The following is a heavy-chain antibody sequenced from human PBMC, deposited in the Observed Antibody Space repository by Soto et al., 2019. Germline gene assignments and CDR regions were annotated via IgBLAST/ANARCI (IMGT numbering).Heavy chain of an antibody. J-gene: IGHJ4*02. V-gene: IGHV4-59*01. Sequence: QVQLQESGPGLVKPSETLSLTCTVSGGSISSYYWSWIRQPPGKGLEWIGYIYYSGSTNYNPSLTSRVTISVDTSKNQFSLKLSSVTAADTAVYYCARGRAAAGTIDYWGQGTLVTVSS. CDR3: ARGRAAAGTIDY. D-gene: IGHD6-13*01. CDR1: GGSISSYY. CDR2: IYYSGST.